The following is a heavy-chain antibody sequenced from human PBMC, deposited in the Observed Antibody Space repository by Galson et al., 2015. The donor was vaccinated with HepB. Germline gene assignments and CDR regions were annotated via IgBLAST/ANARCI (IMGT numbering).Heavy chain of an antibody. CDR3: ASLNVYSSSSNGHCYYGVDV. Sequence: SVKVSCKASGYTFTSYGVTWVRQAPGQGLEWMGGIIPYHGKTNYAQRFQGRVTMTTDTSTTTAYMELRTLRFDDTAVYYCASLNVYSSSSNGHCYYGVDVWGQGTTVTVSS. V-gene: IGHV1-18*04. D-gene: IGHD6-6*01. J-gene: IGHJ6*02. CDR1: GYTFTSYG. CDR2: IIPYHGKT.